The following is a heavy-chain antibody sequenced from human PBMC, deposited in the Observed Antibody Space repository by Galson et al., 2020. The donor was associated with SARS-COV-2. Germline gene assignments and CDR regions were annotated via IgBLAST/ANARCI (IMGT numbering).Heavy chain of an antibody. V-gene: IGHV4-39*06. CDR3: ARHASGYYYDSSFDY. CDR1: GGSISSSSYY. D-gene: IGHD3-22*01. J-gene: IGHJ4*02. CDR2: IYYSGST. Sequence: SETLSLTCTVSGGSISSSSYYWGWIRQPPGKGLEWIGNIYYSGSTYYNPSLQSRVTISVDTSKNQFPLKLSSVTAADTAVYYCARHASGYYYDSSFDYWGQGTLVTVSS.